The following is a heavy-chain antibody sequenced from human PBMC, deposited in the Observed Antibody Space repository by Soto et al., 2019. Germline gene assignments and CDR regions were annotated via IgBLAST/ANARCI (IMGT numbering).Heavy chain of an antibody. J-gene: IGHJ3*01. CDR2: ISGSGGSA. V-gene: IGHV3-23*01. CDR3: VSEGGGRYSPGSFDL. CDR1: GFTFNNYA. D-gene: IGHD6-19*01. Sequence: EVQLLESGGGLVRPGESLRLSCTTSGFTFNNYAMNWVRQAPGKGMEWVSFISGSGGSAYYADSVQGRFTISRDNSRNTLYLQMNSLRAEDTAIYSCVSEGGGRYSPGSFDLWGRGTKVTVSS.